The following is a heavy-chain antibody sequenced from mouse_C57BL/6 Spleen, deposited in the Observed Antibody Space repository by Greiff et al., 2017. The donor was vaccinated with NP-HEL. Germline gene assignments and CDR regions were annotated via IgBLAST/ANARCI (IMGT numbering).Heavy chain of an antibody. V-gene: IGHV1-55*01. J-gene: IGHJ3*01. Sequence: VQLQQPGAELVKPGASVKMSCKASGYTFTSYWITWVKQRPGQGLEWIGDIYPGSGSTNYNEKFKSKATLTVDTSSSTAYMQLSSLTSEDSAVYYCARNFYDGYYGFAYWGQGTLVTVSA. CDR2: IYPGSGST. CDR1: GYTFTSYW. CDR3: ARNFYDGYYGFAY. D-gene: IGHD2-3*01.